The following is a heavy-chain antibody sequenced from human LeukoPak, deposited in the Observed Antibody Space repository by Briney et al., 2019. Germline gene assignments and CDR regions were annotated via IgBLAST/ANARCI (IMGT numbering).Heavy chain of an antibody. J-gene: IGHJ4*02. CDR2: ISAYNGNT. V-gene: IGHV1-18*01. CDR3: ARAGEDFWSGYEGDDY. D-gene: IGHD3-3*01. Sequence: ASVNVSCKASGYTFTSYGISWVRQAPGQGLEWMGWISAYNGNTNYAQKLQGRVTMTTDTSTSTAYMELRSLRSDDTAVYYCARAGEDFWSGYEGDDYWGQGTLVTVSS. CDR1: GYTFTSYG.